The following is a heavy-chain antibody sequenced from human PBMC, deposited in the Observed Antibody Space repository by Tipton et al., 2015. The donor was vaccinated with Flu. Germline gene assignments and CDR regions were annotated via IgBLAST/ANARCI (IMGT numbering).Heavy chain of an antibody. CDR3: ARDQESVWYYDSSGDDAFDI. CDR1: GGSISSYY. V-gene: IGHV4-4*07. J-gene: IGHJ3*02. D-gene: IGHD3-22*01. Sequence: TLSLTCTVSGGSISSYYWSWIRQPAGKGLEWIGRIYTSGSTNYNPSLKSRVTMSVDTSKNQFSLNLSSVTAADKAVYYCARDQESVWYYDSSGDDAFDIWGQGTMVTVSS. CDR2: IYTSGST.